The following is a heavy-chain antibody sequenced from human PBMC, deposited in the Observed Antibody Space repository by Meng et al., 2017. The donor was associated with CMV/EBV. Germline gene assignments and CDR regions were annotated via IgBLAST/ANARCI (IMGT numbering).Heavy chain of an antibody. CDR2: ISYDGSNK. V-gene: IGHV3-30*04. Sequence: GESLKISCAASGFTFSSYAMHWVRQAPGKGLEWVAVISYDGSNKYYADSVKGRFTISRDNSKNTLYLQINSLRAEDTAVYYCASLSITIFGVVGYGMDVWGQGTTVTVSS. CDR3: ASLSITIFGVVGYGMDV. D-gene: IGHD3-3*01. CDR1: GFTFSSYA. J-gene: IGHJ6*02.